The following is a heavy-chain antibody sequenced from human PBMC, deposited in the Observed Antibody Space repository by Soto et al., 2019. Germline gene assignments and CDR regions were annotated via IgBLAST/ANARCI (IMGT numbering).Heavy chain of an antibody. CDR1: GFNSSTYT. J-gene: IGHJ3*02. CDR2: ISSSNRYI. V-gene: IGHV3-21*06. Sequence: GGSLRLSCAASGFNSSTYTMNWVRQAPGKGLEWVSSISSSNRYIYYADSVKGRFTISRDDAKNSLYLQMNSLRAEDTAVYYCARDRCSGGSCYRTYAVDIWGQGTLVTV. D-gene: IGHD2-15*01. CDR3: ARDRCSGGSCYRTYAVDI.